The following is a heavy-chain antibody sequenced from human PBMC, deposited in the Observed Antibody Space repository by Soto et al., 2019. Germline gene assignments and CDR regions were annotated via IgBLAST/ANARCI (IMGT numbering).Heavy chain of an antibody. CDR1: GGSVSSGSYY. J-gene: IGHJ5*02. D-gene: IGHD5-12*01. V-gene: IGHV4-61*01. CDR2: IYYSGST. Sequence: SVTMSLTCTVSGGSVSSGSYYWSWIRQPPGKGLESVGYIYYSGSTNYNPPLKRRVAISGDTSKNRFSRKLSSVTAADTAVYYCARWKLWLQSINWFDPWGQGTLVTVSS. CDR3: ARWKLWLQSINWFDP.